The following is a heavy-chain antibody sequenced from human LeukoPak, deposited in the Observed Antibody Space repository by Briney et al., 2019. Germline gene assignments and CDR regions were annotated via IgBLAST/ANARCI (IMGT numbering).Heavy chain of an antibody. CDR3: AKDRVGEGVAAIDY. CDR2: ISYDGNNK. V-gene: IGHV3-30*18. CDR1: GFTFGSYA. Sequence: GGSLRLSCAASGFTFGSYAMYCVRQAPGKGLEWLAGISYDGNNKDYEDYVKGRFNIYRDNSKNTVHLHMNSVRTEDTAVYSCAKDRVGEGVAAIDYWGQGTLVTVSS. J-gene: IGHJ4*02. D-gene: IGHD6-19*01.